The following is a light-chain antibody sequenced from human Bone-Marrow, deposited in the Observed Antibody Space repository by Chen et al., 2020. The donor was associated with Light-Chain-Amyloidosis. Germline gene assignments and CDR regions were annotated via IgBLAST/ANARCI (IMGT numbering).Light chain of an antibody. J-gene: IGKJ1*01. CDR3: QQHYDTPWT. V-gene: IGKV4-1*01. Sequence: DNVITQSPDSLDVSLGERDTINCKSSQSVLSSSNNKNYLAWYQHKTGQPPKLLIYWAAIRESGVPDRFSVSGSGTDFTLTITTLQAEDVAVYYCQQHYDTPWTFGQGTKVEIK. CDR2: WAA. CDR1: QSVLSSSNNKNY.